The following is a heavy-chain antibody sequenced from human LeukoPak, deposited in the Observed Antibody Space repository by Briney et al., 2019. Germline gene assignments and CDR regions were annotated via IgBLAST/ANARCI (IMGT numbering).Heavy chain of an antibody. CDR2: IYYSGST. CDR1: GGSISSSSYY. Sequence: PSETLSLTCTVSGGSISSSSYYWGWIRQPPGKGLEWIGSIYYSGSTYYNPSLKSRVTISVDTSKNQFSLKLSSVTAADMAVYYCARGRVKYCSSTSCYYNWFDPWGQGTLVTVSS. V-gene: IGHV4-39*01. CDR3: ARGRVKYCSSTSCYYNWFDP. J-gene: IGHJ5*02. D-gene: IGHD2-2*01.